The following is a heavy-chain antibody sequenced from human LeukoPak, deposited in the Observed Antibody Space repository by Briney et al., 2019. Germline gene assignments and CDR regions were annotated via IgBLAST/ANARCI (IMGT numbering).Heavy chain of an antibody. J-gene: IGHJ4*02. CDR1: GYTFSSYD. CDR2: MNLNSGNT. CDR3: ARSFVGTRKRNDY. V-gene: IGHV1-8*01. Sequence: GASVKVSCKASGYTFSSYDINWVRQATGQGLEWMGWMNLNSGNTGYAQRFQGRVTMTRSTSISTAYMELSSLTSDDTAVYYCARSFVGTRKRNDYWGQGTLVTVSS. D-gene: IGHD2-21*01.